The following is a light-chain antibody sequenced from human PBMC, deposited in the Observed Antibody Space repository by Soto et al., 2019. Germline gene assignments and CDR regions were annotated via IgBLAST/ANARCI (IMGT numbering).Light chain of an antibody. Sequence: ESVLTQSPATLSLSPGERATLSCRAIQSVSSYLAWYQQTPRQAPRLLIYDASNRATGIPARFSGSGSGTEFTLTISSLQSEDFAVYYCQQYDYWPRTFGQGTKVDI. CDR3: QQYDYWPRT. CDR1: QSVSSY. CDR2: DAS. J-gene: IGKJ1*01. V-gene: IGKV3-11*01.